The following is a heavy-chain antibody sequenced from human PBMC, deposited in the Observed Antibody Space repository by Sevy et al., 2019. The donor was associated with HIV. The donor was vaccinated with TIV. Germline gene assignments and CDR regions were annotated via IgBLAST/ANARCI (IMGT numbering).Heavy chain of an antibody. CDR3: ARGVV. CDR2: INSGSYLR. Sequence: GGPLKISCVVSEFNITNYSMNWVRQAPGKGLEWVSYINSGSYLRHYADSVKGRFTISRDNAKNSVYLQMNSLRDEDTAVYYCARGVVWGQGTAVTVSS. CDR1: EFNITNYS. V-gene: IGHV3-48*02. J-gene: IGHJ6*02.